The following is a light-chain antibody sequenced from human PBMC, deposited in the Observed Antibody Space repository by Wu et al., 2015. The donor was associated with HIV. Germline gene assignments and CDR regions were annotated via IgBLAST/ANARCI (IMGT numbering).Light chain of an antibody. CDR2: AAS. J-gene: IGKJ2*01. V-gene: IGKV1-39*01. CDR3: QQTSITPYT. Sequence: DIQMTQSPSSLSASVGDRVTLTCRASHNIEKYLNWYQQKPGKAPKLLVYAASTLQTGVFSTFSGSGSGTDFTLTISSLQAEDFATYFCQQTSITPYTFGQGTKLDI. CDR1: HNIEKY.